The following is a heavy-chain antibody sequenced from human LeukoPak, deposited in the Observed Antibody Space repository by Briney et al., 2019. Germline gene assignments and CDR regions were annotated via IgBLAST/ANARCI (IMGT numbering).Heavy chain of an antibody. CDR3: ARRLSRPWYFEY. Sequence: SETLSLTCTVSGGSISSSSYYWGWIRRPPGKGLEWIGSIYYSGRTYYNPSLKSRVTISVDTSKNQFSLKLSSVTAADTAVYYCARRLSRPWYFEYWGQGTLVTVSS. D-gene: IGHD2-21*02. CDR1: GGSISSSSYY. V-gene: IGHV4-39*01. CDR2: IYYSGRT. J-gene: IGHJ4*02.